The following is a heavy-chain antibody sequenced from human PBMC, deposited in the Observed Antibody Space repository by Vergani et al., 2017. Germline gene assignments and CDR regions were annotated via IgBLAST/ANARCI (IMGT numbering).Heavy chain of an antibody. V-gene: IGHV4-39*01. J-gene: IGHJ2*01. D-gene: IGHD3-16*01. CDR2: INYVGRT. CDR1: GGSINPSSSF. CDR3: ARRGGDNWYFDL. Sequence: QLQLQESAPGLVKPSETLSLICTVSGGSINPSSSFWCWIRQSPGKGLEWIGSINYVGRTYYIPSLQSRATVFVDTSKNQFSLNLTSVTDAETAVYYCARRGGDNWYFDLWGRGTLVAVSS.